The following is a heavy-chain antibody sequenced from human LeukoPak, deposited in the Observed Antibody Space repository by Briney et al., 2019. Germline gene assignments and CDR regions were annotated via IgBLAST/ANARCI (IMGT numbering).Heavy chain of an antibody. CDR3: ARSTRRDAFDI. Sequence: PGGSLRLSCAASGFSFGSYWMSWVRQAPGKGLEWVANINQDESENYYVDSVKGRFTISRDNAKKSLYLQMNSLRAEDTAVYYCARSTRRDAFDIWGQGTMVTVSS. D-gene: IGHD1/OR15-1a*01. CDR2: INQDESEN. CDR1: GFSFGSYW. J-gene: IGHJ3*02. V-gene: IGHV3-7*01.